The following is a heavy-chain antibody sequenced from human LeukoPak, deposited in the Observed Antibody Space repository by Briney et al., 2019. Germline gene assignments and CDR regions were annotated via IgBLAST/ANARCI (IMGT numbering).Heavy chain of an antibody. CDR1: GFIFSSYW. CDR3: ARWDTAMVNFDY. J-gene: IGHJ4*02. D-gene: IGHD5-18*01. V-gene: IGHV3-7*01. Sequence: GGSQSLSCAPSGFIFSSYWMSWVRQAPGKGLEWVANIKQDGSEKYYGDSVKGRFTISRDNAKNTLYLQINSLRAEDTAVYYCARWDTAMVNFDYWGQGTLVTVSS. CDR2: IKQDGSEK.